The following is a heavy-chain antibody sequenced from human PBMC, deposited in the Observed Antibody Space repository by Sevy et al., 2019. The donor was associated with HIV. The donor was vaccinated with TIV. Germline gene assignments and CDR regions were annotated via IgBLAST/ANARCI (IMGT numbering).Heavy chain of an antibody. CDR1: GFTFSSYA. D-gene: IGHD2-15*01. J-gene: IGHJ6*02. CDR2: ISYDGSNK. Sequence: GGSLRLSCAASGFTFSSYAMHWVRQAPGKGLEWVAVISYDGSNKYYADSVKGRFTISRDNSKNTLYLQMNSLRAEDMAVYYCARDWGYCSGGSCPLRVYYYGMDVWGQGTTVTVSS. V-gene: IGHV3-30-3*01. CDR3: ARDWGYCSGGSCPLRVYYYGMDV.